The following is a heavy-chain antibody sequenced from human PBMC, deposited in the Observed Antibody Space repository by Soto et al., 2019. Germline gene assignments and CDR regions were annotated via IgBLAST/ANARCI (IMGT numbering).Heavy chain of an antibody. CDR3: ARENSRGAAAADGYGMDV. J-gene: IGHJ6*02. CDR1: GGSISSYY. Sequence: PSETLSRTCTASGGSISSYYWSWIRQPPGKGLEWIGYIYYSGSTNYNPSLKSRVTISVDTSKNQFSLKLSSVTAADTAVYYCARENSRGAAAADGYGMDVWGQGTTVTVSS. CDR2: IYYSGST. V-gene: IGHV4-59*01. D-gene: IGHD6-13*01.